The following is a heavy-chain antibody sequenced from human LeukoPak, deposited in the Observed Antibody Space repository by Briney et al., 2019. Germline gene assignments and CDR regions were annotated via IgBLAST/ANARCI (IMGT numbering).Heavy chain of an antibody. V-gene: IGHV3-30*04. CDR1: GFTFSSYA. J-gene: IGHJ6*04. CDR2: ISYDGSNK. CDR3: AELGITMIGGV. Sequence: GGSLRLSCAASGFTFSSYAMHWVRQAPGKGLEWVAVISYDGSNKYYADSVRGRFTISRDNAKNSLYLQMNSLRAEDTAVYYCAELGITMIGGVWGKGTTVTISS. D-gene: IGHD3-10*02.